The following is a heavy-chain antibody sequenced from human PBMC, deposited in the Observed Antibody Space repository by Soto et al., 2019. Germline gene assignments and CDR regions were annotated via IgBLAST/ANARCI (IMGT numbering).Heavy chain of an antibody. CDR3: TTYDFWSGYPNY. Sequence: SVSNDWMSWVRQAPGKGLEWVGRIKSKTDGGTTDYAAPVKGRFTISRDDSKNTLYLQMNSLKTEDTAVYYCTTYDFWSGYPNYWGQGTLVTVSS. CDR1: SVSNDW. D-gene: IGHD3-3*01. V-gene: IGHV3-15*01. CDR2: IKSKTDGGTT. J-gene: IGHJ4*02.